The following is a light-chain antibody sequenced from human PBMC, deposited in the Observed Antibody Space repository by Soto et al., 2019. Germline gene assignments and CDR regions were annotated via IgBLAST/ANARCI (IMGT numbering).Light chain of an antibody. V-gene: IGLV2-14*01. J-gene: IGLJ1*01. CDR2: EVT. CDR1: SGDIGSYNR. CDR3: SSYTNIKTRACV. Sequence: QSALTRPASVSGSPGQSITISCTGTSGDIGSYNRVSWYQQHPGKAPKLIIYEVTDRPSGVSNRFSGSKSGNTASLTISGLQAEDEAEYYCSSYTNIKTRACVFGTGTKLTVL.